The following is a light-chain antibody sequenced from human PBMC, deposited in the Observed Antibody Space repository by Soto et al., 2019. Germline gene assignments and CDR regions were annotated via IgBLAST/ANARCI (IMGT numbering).Light chain of an antibody. CDR1: QSVSSNY. CDR2: AAS. J-gene: IGKJ1*01. Sequence: EIVLTQSPGTLSLSPGKRATISCRASQSVSSNYSAWYRQKPGQAPLLLIYAASNRARGITDRFGGSWSGADVTLTVSRMETQDFAVYYVHQCGSAPWTFGQGTKVEIK. CDR3: HQCGSAPWT. V-gene: IGKV3-20*01.